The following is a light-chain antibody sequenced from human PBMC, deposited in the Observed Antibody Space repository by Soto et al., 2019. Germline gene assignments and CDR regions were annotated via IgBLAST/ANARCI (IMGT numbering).Light chain of an antibody. CDR1: QGVSKY. J-gene: IGKJ2*01. CDR2: DAS. CDR3: QEFDDLPYT. Sequence: DIQMNQSPSSLSASVGDRVTITCQASQGVSKYLNWFQQKPGKAPKLLIYDASDLEAGVPSRCSGRGSGTDFTFTISSLQPEDVATYYCQEFDDLPYTVGQGTKVEIK. V-gene: IGKV1-33*01.